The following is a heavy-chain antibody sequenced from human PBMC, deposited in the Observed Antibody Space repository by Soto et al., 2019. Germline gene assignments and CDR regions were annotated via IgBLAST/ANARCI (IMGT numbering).Heavy chain of an antibody. CDR3: ATCGWYVFDY. CDR2: IHQGGST. CDR1: GDSISSGGYS. D-gene: IGHD2-15*01. V-gene: IGHV4-4*02. J-gene: IGHJ4*02. Sequence: SETLSLTCGVSGDSISSGGYSWSWVRQPPGEGLEWIGEIHQGGSTNYNPSLKSRVIMSVDTSKNQFSLTLTSVTAADTAVYYCATCGWYVFDYGGQGALVTVSS.